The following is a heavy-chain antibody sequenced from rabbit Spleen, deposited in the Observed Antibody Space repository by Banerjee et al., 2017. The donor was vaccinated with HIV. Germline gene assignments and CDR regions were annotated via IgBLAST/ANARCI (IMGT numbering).Heavy chain of an antibody. J-gene: IGHJ6*01. CDR2: IDAGSSGFT. CDR1: GVSFSGDSY. Sequence: QEQLVESGGGLVQPGGSLKLSCIASGVSFSGDSYMCWLRQAPGKGLEWIACIDAGSSGFTYFASWAKGRFTISKTSSTTVTLQMTSLTAADTATYFCARDTSSSFSSYGMDLWGQGTLVTVS. V-gene: IGHV1S45*01. CDR3: ARDTSSSFSSYGMDL. D-gene: IGHD1-1*01.